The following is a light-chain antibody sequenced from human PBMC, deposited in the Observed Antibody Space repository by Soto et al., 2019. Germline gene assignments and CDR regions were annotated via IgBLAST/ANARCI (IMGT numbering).Light chain of an antibody. J-gene: IGKJ1*01. CDR1: QSISSW. CDR2: KAS. Sequence: IQMTQSPSTLSASVGDRVTITCRASQSISSWLAWYQQKPGKAPKLLIYKASSLESGVPPRFSGSGSGTEFTLTISSLQPDDFATYYCQQYNSYWTFGQGSKADIK. CDR3: QQYNSYWT. V-gene: IGKV1-5*03.